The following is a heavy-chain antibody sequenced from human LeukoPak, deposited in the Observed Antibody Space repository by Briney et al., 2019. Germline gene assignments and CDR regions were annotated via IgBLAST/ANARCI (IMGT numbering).Heavy chain of an antibody. CDR3: ARVRIAAAGRGYFDF. Sequence: GRSLRLSCAASGFTFSSYAMHWVRQAPGQGLEGVAVISYDGSNKYYADSVKGRFTISRDNSKNTLYLQMNSLRAEDTAVYYCARVRIAAAGRGYFDFWGQGTLVTVSS. D-gene: IGHD6-13*01. CDR1: GFTFSSYA. CDR2: ISYDGSNK. V-gene: IGHV3-30-3*01. J-gene: IGHJ4*02.